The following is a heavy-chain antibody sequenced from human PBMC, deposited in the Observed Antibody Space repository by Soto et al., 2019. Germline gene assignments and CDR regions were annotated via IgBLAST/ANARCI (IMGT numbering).Heavy chain of an antibody. CDR2: ISNSGRST. CDR1: GLTFSSYA. CDR3: AKDALAYYYSMDV. V-gene: IGHV3-23*01. J-gene: IGHJ6*02. Sequence: PGGSLRLSCAASGLTFSSYAMSWVRQAPGKGLEWVSHISNSGRSTKYADSVKGRFTISRDNSKNTLYLQMNSLRAEDTAIYYCAKDALAYYYSMDVWGQGTAVTVSS.